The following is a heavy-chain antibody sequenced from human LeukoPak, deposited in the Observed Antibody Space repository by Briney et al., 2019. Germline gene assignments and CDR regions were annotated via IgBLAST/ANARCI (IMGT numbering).Heavy chain of an antibody. Sequence: GGSLRLSCAASGFTFNAYEMNWVRQGPGQGLEWVSYIEGSSTTIRYAHSVKGRFTISRDNAKNSLYLQMNSLRVEDTAVDYCASSLSTGWGPFDDYWGQGTLVTVSS. CDR1: GFTFNAYE. CDR2: IEGSSTTI. J-gene: IGHJ4*02. V-gene: IGHV3-48*03. CDR3: ASSLSTGWGPFDDY. D-gene: IGHD6-19*01.